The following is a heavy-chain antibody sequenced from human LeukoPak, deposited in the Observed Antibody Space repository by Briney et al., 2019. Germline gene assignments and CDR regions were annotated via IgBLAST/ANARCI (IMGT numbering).Heavy chain of an antibody. CDR1: GVSISSGGYY. D-gene: IGHD5-18*01. Sequence: SQTLSLTCAVSGVSISSGGYYWSWIRQPPGKGLEWIGNIYYSGSTNYNPSLKSRVTISIDTSKNQFSLSLRSVTAADTAVYYCARGASGYSYGWGQGTLVTISS. V-gene: IGHV4-61*08. J-gene: IGHJ4*02. CDR2: IYYSGST. CDR3: ARGASGYSYG.